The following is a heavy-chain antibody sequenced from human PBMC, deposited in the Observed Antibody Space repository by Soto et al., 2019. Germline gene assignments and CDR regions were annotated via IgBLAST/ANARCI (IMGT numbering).Heavy chain of an antibody. J-gene: IGHJ4*02. CDR1: GFSLSTSGVG. V-gene: IGHV2-5*02. CDR3: AHRLGVPLESVAGPVSFDY. Sequence: QITLKESGPTLVKPTQTLTLTCTFSGFSLSTSGVGVGWIRQPPGKALEWLALIYWDDDKRYSPSLKSRLTITKDTSKNQVVLTMTNMDPVDTATYYCAHRLGVPLESVAGPVSFDYWGQGTLVTVSS. CDR2: IYWDDDK. D-gene: IGHD6-19*01.